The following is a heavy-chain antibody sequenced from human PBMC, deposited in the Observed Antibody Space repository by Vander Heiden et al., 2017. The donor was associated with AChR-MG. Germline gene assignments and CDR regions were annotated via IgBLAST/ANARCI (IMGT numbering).Heavy chain of an antibody. V-gene: IGHV1-69*19. CDR1: GGTFSSYA. D-gene: IGHD2-8*01. Sequence: KVSCKPSGGTFSSYAISWVRQAPGQGLEWMGGIIPMFGTTNYAQKFQGRVTITADESASTVYMELSSLRSEDTAVYYCARDGRAFCTNGVCPKGMDVWGQGTTVTVS. CDR3: ARDGRAFCTNGVCPKGMDV. J-gene: IGHJ6*02. CDR2: IIPMFGTT.